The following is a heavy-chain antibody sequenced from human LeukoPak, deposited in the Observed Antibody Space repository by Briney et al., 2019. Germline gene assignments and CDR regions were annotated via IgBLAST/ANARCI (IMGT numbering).Heavy chain of an antibody. CDR1: GFTFSSYA. J-gene: IGHJ4*02. D-gene: IGHD6-19*01. Sequence: GSLRLSCAASGFTFSSYAMHWVRQPPGKGLEWVSLTSWDGGSTYYADSVKGRFTISRDNSKNSLYLQMDSLRAEDTALYYCAKDHSGGWYGGFDSWGQGTLVTVSS. CDR3: AKDHSGGWYGGFDS. CDR2: TSWDGGST. V-gene: IGHV3-43D*03.